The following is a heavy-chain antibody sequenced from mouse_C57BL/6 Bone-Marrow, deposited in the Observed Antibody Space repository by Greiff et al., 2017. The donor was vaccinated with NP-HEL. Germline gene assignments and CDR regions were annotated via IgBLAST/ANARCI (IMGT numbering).Heavy chain of an antibody. Sequence: ESGPGLVKPSQSLSLTCSVTGYSITSGYYWNWIRQFPGNKLEWMGYISYDGSNNYNPSLKNRISITRDTSKNQFFLKLNSVTTEDTATYYCARERQLRLRSWFAYWGQGTLVTVSA. CDR3: ARERQLRLRSWFAY. V-gene: IGHV3-6*01. D-gene: IGHD3-2*02. J-gene: IGHJ3*01. CDR1: GYSITSGYY. CDR2: ISYDGSN.